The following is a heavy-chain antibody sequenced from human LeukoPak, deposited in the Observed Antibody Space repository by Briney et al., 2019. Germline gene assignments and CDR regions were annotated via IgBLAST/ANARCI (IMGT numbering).Heavy chain of an antibody. V-gene: IGHV3-23*01. D-gene: IGHD3-22*01. CDR2: ISFSGGST. Sequence: GGSLRLSCAASGFTFSNSAMSWVRQAPGKGLEWVSTISFSGGSTYYADSVKGRFAISRDNFQNTLYLQMNSLRAEDTAVYYCAKFRDSSGYYFFDNWGRGILVTVSS. CDR3: AKFRDSSGYYFFDN. J-gene: IGHJ4*02. CDR1: GFTFSNSA.